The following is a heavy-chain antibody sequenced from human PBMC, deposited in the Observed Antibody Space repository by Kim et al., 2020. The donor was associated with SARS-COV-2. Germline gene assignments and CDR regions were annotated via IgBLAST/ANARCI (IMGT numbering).Heavy chain of an antibody. CDR1: GFTFSSYA. V-gene: IGHV3-30*04. CDR2: ISYDGSNK. Sequence: GGSLRLSCAASGFTFSSYAMHWVRQAPGKGLEWVAVISYDGSNKYYADSVKGRFTISRDNSKNTLYLQMNSLRAEDTAVYYCARDLTGDSPQLGPLLYWGHGTLVTVSS. CDR3: ARDLTGDSPQLGPLLY. J-gene: IGHJ4*01. D-gene: IGHD6-13*01.